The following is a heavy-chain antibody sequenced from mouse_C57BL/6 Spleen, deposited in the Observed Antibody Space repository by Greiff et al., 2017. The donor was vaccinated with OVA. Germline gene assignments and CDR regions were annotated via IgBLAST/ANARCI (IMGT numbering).Heavy chain of an antibody. J-gene: IGHJ3*01. CDR2: IWSGGST. D-gene: IGHD4-1*01. CDR3: ARKGNWAPFAY. CDR1: GFSLTSYG. V-gene: IGHV2-2*01. Sequence: VKLMESGPGLVQPSQSLSITCTVSGFSLTSYGVHWVRQSPGKGLEWLGVIWSGGSTDYNAAFISRLSISKDNSKSQVFFKMNSLQADDTAIYYCARKGNWAPFAYWGQGTLVTVSA.